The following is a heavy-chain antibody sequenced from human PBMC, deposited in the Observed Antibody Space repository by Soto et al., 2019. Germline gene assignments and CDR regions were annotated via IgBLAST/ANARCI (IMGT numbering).Heavy chain of an antibody. CDR3: ARYRRSTAIPDDH. J-gene: IGHJ4*02. CDR2: INPKSGGT. V-gene: IGHV1-2*02. Sequence: ASVKVSCKASGYTFTDYFIHWVRQAPGQGLEWMGWINPKSGGTNYAPNFQGRVTMTRDTSTSTAYMELTWLRFDDTAVHYCARYRRSTAIPDDHWGQGNPVTVSS. CDR1: GYTFTDYF. D-gene: IGHD2-21*02.